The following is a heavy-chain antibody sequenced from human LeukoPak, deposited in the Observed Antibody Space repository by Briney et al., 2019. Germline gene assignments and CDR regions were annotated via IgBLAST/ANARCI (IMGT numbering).Heavy chain of an antibody. V-gene: IGHV3-7*01. CDR1: GFTFSTYG. CDR2: IKQDASQE. CDR3: ARGVVYPAWSGPHWSDY. J-gene: IGHJ4*02. D-gene: IGHD3-3*01. Sequence: GTSLRFSCAASGFTFSTYGMHWVRQAPGKGPEWVAHIKQDASQEYHVDSVKGRFTISRDNAKNSLYLQMNSLRAEDTAVYYCARGVVYPAWSGPHWSDYWGQGALVTVSS.